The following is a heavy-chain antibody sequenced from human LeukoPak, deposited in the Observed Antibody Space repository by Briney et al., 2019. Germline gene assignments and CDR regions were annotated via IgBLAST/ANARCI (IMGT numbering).Heavy chain of an antibody. Sequence: GGSLRLSCAASGFTFTKAWMNWVRQAPGKGLEWVAAIWYDGSKTSYTDSVKGRFTVSRDISKNTVYLQMNGLKAEGTAVYYCARDDCSTTPCYAYWGQGTLVTVSS. D-gene: IGHD2-2*01. CDR2: IWYDGSKT. J-gene: IGHJ4*02. V-gene: IGHV3-33*07. CDR1: GFTFTKAW. CDR3: ARDDCSTTPCYAY.